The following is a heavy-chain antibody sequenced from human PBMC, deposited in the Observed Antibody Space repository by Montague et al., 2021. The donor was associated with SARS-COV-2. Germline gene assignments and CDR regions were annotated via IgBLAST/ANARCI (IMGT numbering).Heavy chain of an antibody. D-gene: IGHD6-6*01. CDR2: SSTSGGRT. CDR3: AMDGRRVTARLALDL. J-gene: IGHJ3*01. CDR1: GFTLSSED. Sequence: SLRLSCAASGFTLSSEDMHWVRQAPGKGLEWVSSSTSGGRTFYADSVKGRFTISRDNSRNTLYLHLDSLRADDTALYYCAMDGRRVTARLALDLWGQGTMVTVSS. V-gene: IGHV3-23*01.